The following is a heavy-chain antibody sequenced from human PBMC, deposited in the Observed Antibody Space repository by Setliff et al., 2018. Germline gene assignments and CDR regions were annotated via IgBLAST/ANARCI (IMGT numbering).Heavy chain of an antibody. CDR2: IDSDGSVT. V-gene: IGHV3-74*01. CDR1: GFAFHNYP. Sequence: SLRLSCAASGFAFHNYPMGWVRQAPGKGLVWVSRIDSDGSVTNYADSVRGRFIISRDNAKNTLYLQMNSLRPEDTALYYCARSRYTNRWYEMSAMDVWGKGTTVTVSS. CDR3: ARSRYTNRWYEMSAMDV. D-gene: IGHD6-13*01. J-gene: IGHJ6*03.